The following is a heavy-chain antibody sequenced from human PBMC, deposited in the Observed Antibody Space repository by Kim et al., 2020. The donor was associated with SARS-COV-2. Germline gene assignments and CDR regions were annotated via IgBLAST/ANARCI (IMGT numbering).Heavy chain of an antibody. V-gene: IGHV1-2*02. CDR1: GYTFTGYY. CDR3: ARPGARSGYYYYGMDV. Sequence: ASVKVSCKASGYTFTGYYMHWVRQAPGQGLEWMGWINPNSGGTNYAQKFQGRVTMTRDTSISTAYMELSRLRSDDTAVYYCARPGARSGYYYYGMDVWGQGTTVTVSS. CDR2: INPNSGGT. D-gene: IGHD1-26*01. J-gene: IGHJ6*02.